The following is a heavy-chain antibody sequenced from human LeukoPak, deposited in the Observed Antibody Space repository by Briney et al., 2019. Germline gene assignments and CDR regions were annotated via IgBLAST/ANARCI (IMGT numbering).Heavy chain of an antibody. J-gene: IGHJ4*02. V-gene: IGHV3-72*01. CDR3: AKGPYGGNSFVIPFDY. CDR2: IRNKANTYTT. D-gene: IGHD4-23*01. Sequence: GGSLRLSCAASGFTFSDHYMDWVRQAPGKGLEWIGRIRNKANTYTTEYAASVKGRFTISRDDSKNSLYLQMNSLKTEDTAVYYCAKGPYGGNSFVIPFDYWGQGTLVTVSS. CDR1: GFTFSDHY.